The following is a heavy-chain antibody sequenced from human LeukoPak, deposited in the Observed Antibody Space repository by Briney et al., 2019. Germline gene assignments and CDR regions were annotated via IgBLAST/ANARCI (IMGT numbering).Heavy chain of an antibody. CDR3: AGIVATNDAFDI. CDR1: GYTFTSYY. Sequence: GASVKVSCXASGYTFTSYYMHWVRQAPGQGLAWMGIINPSGGSTSYAQKFQGRVTMTRDTSTSTVYMELSSLRSEDTAVYYCAGIVATNDAFDIWGQGTMVTVSS. D-gene: IGHD5-12*01. CDR2: INPSGGST. V-gene: IGHV1-46*03. J-gene: IGHJ3*02.